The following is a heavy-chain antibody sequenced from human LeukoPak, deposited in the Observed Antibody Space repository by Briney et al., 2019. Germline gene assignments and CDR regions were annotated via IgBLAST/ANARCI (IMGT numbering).Heavy chain of an antibody. V-gene: IGHV1-2*02. CDR3: ARLAIFDHMDV. CDR1: GYTFTGSH. CDR2: IHPNSGGT. Sequence: ASVKVSCKASGYTFTGSHMHWVRQAPGQGLEWTGWIHPNSGGTRYAQKFQGRVTMTRDTSISTAYMELSGLTSDDTAVYYCARLAIFDHMDVWGKGTTVTVSS. D-gene: IGHD3-3*01. J-gene: IGHJ6*03.